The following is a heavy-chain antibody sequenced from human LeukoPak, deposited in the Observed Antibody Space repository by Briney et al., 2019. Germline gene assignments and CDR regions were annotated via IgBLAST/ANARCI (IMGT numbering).Heavy chain of an antibody. D-gene: IGHD5-24*01. CDR2: INHSGST. CDR3: ARKTVEMATMWPDAFDI. Sequence: PSETLSLTCAVYGGSFSGYYWSWNRQPPGKGLEWIGEINHSGSTNYNPSLKSRVTISVDTSKNQFSLKLSSVTAADTAVYYCARKTVEMATMWPDAFDIWGQGTMVTVSS. J-gene: IGHJ3*02. CDR1: GGSFSGYY. V-gene: IGHV4-34*01.